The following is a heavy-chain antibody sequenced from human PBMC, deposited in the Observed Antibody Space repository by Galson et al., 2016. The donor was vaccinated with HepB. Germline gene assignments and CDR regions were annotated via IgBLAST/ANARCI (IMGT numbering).Heavy chain of an antibody. CDR2: IRANRGNT. CDR3: ARDVQFRFDY. J-gene: IGHJ4*02. CDR1: GYRFPTYG. Sequence: SVKVSCKASGYRFPTYGISWVRQAPGQGLEWLGWIRANRGNTIYAQTFQDRVTMTRDTSASTVYMDLRSLRSDDPAVYYCARDVQFRFDYWGQGTLVTVSS. V-gene: IGHV1-18*04. D-gene: IGHD4-11*01.